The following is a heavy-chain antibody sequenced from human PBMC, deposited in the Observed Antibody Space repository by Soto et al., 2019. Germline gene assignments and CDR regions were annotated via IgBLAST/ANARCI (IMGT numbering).Heavy chain of an antibody. CDR1: GFTFSNYI. D-gene: IGHD3-10*01. CDR2: ILHDGNNK. J-gene: IGHJ4*02. V-gene: IGHV3-30-3*01. CDR3: ARDDEGGSYCDLGY. Sequence: GGSLRLSCAASGFTFSNYIMHWVRQAPGKGLEWVAIILHDGNNKYYADSVKGRFTIYRDNSKNTLYLKKNSLRTEDTAIYYCARDDEGGSYCDLGYWGQGTLVTVSS.